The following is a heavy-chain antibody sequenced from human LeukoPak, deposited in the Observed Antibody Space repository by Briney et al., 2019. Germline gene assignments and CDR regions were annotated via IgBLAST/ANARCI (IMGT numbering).Heavy chain of an antibody. CDR1: GGSISSSNYY. V-gene: IGHV4-39*01. CDR3: ATWFGELQFDY. J-gene: IGHJ4*02. Sequence: PSETLSLTCTVSGGSISSSNYYWGWIRQPPGKGLEWIGSIYYSGSTYYNPSLKSRVTISVDTSKNQFSLKLSSVTAADTAVYYCATWFGELQFDYWGQGTLVTVSS. CDR2: IYYSGST. D-gene: IGHD3-10*01.